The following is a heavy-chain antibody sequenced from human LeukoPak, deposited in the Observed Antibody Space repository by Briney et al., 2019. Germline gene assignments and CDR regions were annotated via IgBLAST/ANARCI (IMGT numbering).Heavy chain of an antibody. CDR3: AKSHCTTTSCRGNYFDY. CDR1: EFTFSSYA. CDR2: IGGGGGST. V-gene: IGHV3-23*01. J-gene: IGHJ4*02. D-gene: IGHD2-2*01. Sequence: GRSLRLSCTASEFTFSSYAMNWVRQAPGKGLEWVSAIGGGGGSTFYADSVKGRFTISRDNSKNTLYLQMNSLRAEDTALYYCAKSHCTTTSCRGNYFDYWGQGTLVTVSS.